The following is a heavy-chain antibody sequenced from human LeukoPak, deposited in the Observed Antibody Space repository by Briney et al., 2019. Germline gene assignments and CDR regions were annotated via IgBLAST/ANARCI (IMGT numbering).Heavy chain of an antibody. D-gene: IGHD3-16*02. CDR3: ARTYYDYVWGSYRFYYFDY. V-gene: IGHV3-53*01. Sequence: GGSLRPSCAASGFTVSSNYMSWVRQAPGKGLEWVSVIYSGGSTYYADSVKGRFTISRDNSKNTLYLQMNSLRAEDTAVYYCARTYYDYVWGSYRFYYFDYWGQGTLVTVSS. J-gene: IGHJ4*02. CDR2: IYSGGST. CDR1: GFTVSSNY.